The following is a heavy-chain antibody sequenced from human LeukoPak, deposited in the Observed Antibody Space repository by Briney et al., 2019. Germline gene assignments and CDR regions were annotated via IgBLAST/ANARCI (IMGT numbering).Heavy chain of an antibody. J-gene: IGHJ4*02. V-gene: IGHV3-9*01. CDR3: ARAGLYAVSGLDY. CDR1: GFTFGNYA. D-gene: IGHD2-8*01. Sequence: PGRSLRLSCVASGFTFGNYAMHWVRQAPGKGLEWVAGISWNGGSVGYADFAKGRFTISRDNAKNSLYLQMNSLRAEDTAVYYCARAGLYAVSGLDYWGQGTLVTVSS. CDR2: ISWNGGSV.